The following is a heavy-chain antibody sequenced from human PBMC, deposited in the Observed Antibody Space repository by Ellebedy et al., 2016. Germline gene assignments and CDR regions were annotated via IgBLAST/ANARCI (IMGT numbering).Heavy chain of an antibody. D-gene: IGHD4-11*01. J-gene: IGHJ4*02. V-gene: IGHV2-5*01. CDR1: GFTFSSYW. CDR2: IYWNDDK. Sequence: LRLSCAASGFTFSSYWMHWIRQPPGKALEWLARIYWNDDKRHSPSLKNRLTITKDTSKNQVVLTMTNVDPVDTATYYCVHRTTVTSVDYWGQGSLVTVSS. CDR3: VHRTTVTSVDY.